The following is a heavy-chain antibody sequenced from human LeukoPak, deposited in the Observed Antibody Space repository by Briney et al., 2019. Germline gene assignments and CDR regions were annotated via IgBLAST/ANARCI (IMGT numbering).Heavy chain of an antibody. D-gene: IGHD6-25*01. CDR2: IDTASDT. Sequence: PGGSLRLSCAASGFTFSSYAMHWVRQPTGKGLEWVSAIDTASDTYYPGSVKGRFTISRENAKNSLYLLMNSLRAGDTAVYYCARVFTARSGGYDAFDIWGQGTMVTVSS. J-gene: IGHJ3*02. CDR1: GFTFSSYA. V-gene: IGHV3-13*01. CDR3: ARVFTARSGGYDAFDI.